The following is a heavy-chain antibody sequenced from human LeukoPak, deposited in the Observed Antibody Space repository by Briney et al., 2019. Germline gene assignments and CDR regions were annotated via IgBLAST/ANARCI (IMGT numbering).Heavy chain of an antibody. D-gene: IGHD3-22*01. J-gene: IGHJ4*02. CDR3: ARDDYYDSSGYYDY. CDR2: ISAYNGNT. V-gene: IGHV1-18*01. CDR1: GYTFTSYG. Sequence: ASVKVSCKASGYTFTSYGISWVRQAPGQGLEWMGWISAYNGNTNYAQKLQGRVTMTTDTSTSTAYMELRSLRSDDTAVYYCARDDYYDSSGYYDYWGQGTLVTVSS.